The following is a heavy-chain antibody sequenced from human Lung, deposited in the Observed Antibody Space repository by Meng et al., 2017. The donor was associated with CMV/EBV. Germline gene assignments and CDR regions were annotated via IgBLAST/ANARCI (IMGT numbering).Heavy chain of an antibody. J-gene: IGHJ6*02. CDR2: IYYSGST. CDR3: ARDGSLVRMDV. V-gene: IGHV4-59*01. CDR1: GGSISSYY. Sequence: SETLSLTCTVSGGSISSYYWSWIRQPPGKGLEWIGYIYYSGSTNYNPSLKSRVTISVDTSKNQFSLKLSSVTAADTAVYYCARDGSLVRMDVGGQGTRVTVSS. D-gene: IGHD1-26*01.